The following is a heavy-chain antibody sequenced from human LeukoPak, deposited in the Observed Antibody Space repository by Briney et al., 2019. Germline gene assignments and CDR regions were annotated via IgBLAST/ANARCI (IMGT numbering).Heavy chain of an antibody. V-gene: IGHV1-69*13. CDR1: GGTFSSYA. D-gene: IGHD5-18*01. CDR2: IIPIFGTA. J-gene: IGHJ4*02. CDR3: ARALRGYSYGGVIDY. Sequence: GASVKVSCKASGGTFSSYAISWVRQAPGQGLEWIGGIIPIFGTANYAQKFQGRVTITADESTSTAYMELSSLRSEDTAVYYCARALRGYSYGGVIDYWGQGTLVTVSS.